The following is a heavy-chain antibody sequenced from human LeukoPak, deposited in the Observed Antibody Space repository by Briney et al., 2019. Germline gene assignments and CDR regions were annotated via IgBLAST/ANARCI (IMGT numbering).Heavy chain of an antibody. D-gene: IGHD1-7*01. Sequence: PGGSLRLSCAGSGFTFSSCAMTWVRQAPGKGLEWVSSISGNGDSTNYGDTVKGRFTISRDNSKNTLYLQMDSLRVEDTAVYYCATDLFEPRNYYFDYWGQGTLVTISS. CDR1: GFTFSSCA. CDR3: ATDLFEPRNYYFDY. CDR2: ISGNGDST. J-gene: IGHJ4*02. V-gene: IGHV3-23*01.